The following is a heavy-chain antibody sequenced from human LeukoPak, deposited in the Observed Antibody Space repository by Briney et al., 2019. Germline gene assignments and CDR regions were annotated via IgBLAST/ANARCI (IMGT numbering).Heavy chain of an antibody. CDR2: IWYDGSNK. V-gene: IGHV3-33*01. CDR1: GFTFSSCG. D-gene: IGHD2/OR15-2a*01. J-gene: IGHJ4*02. Sequence: GGSLRLSCAASGFTFSSCGMHWVRQAPGKGLEWVALIWYDGSNKYCTDSVKGRLTISRDNSKNTLYLQMNSLRAEDTAIYYCAREGPRGNSQFDYWGQGTLVTVSS. CDR3: AREGPRGNSQFDY.